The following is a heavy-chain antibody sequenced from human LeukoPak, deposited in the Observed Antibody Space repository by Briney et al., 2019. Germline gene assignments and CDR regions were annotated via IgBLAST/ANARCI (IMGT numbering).Heavy chain of an antibody. D-gene: IGHD5-12*01. CDR3: ARGYSRQPNPLDY. CDR2: IYYSGST. CDR1: GGSISSSSYY. J-gene: IGHJ4*02. V-gene: IGHV4-39*01. Sequence: KPSETLPLTCTVSGGSISSSSYYWGWIRQPPGKGLEWIRSIYYSGSTYYNPSLKSRVTISVDTSKNQFSLKLSSVTAADTAVYYCARGYSRQPNPLDYWGQGTLVTVSS.